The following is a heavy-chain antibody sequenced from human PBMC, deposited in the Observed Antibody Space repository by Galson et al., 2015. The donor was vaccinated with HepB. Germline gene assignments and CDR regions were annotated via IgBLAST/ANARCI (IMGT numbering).Heavy chain of an antibody. CDR3: ARVEAYDSSGYYGY. CDR2: IIPIFGTA. J-gene: IGHJ4*02. CDR1: GGTFSSYA. D-gene: IGHD3-22*01. Sequence: SVKVSCKASGGTFSSYAISWVRQAPGQGLEWMGGIIPIFGTANYAQKFQGRVTITADESTSTAYMELSSLRSEDTAVYYCARVEAYDSSGYYGYWGQGTLVTVSS. V-gene: IGHV1-69*13.